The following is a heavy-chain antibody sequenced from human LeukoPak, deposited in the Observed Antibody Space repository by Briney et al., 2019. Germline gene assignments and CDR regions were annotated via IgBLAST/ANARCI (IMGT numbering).Heavy chain of an antibody. Sequence: GGSLRLSCSASGFTFSSYAMHWVRQAPGKGLEYVSAISSNGGSTYYADSVKGRFTISRDNSKSTLYLQMSSLRAEDTAVYYCVKEDLLYSSGWYWFDPWGQGTLVTVSS. CDR1: GFTFSSYA. CDR3: VKEDLLYSSGWYWFDP. J-gene: IGHJ5*02. D-gene: IGHD6-19*01. CDR2: ISSNGGST. V-gene: IGHV3-64D*06.